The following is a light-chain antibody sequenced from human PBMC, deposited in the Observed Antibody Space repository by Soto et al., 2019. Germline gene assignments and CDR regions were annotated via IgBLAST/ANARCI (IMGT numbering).Light chain of an antibody. V-gene: IGLV7-43*01. CDR2: STT. Sequence: QAVVTQEPSLTVSPGGTVTLTCASSTGSVTSVSYASWFQQRPGQAPRSLIYSTTNKHSWTPARFSGSLLGGKAVLTLSGVQPEDEAGYYCLLYYGGAQLWVFGGGTKLTVL. J-gene: IGLJ3*02. CDR1: TGSVTSVSY. CDR3: LLYYGGAQLWV.